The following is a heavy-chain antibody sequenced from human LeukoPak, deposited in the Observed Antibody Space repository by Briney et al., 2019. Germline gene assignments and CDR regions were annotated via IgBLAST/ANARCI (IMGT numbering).Heavy chain of an antibody. V-gene: IGHV4-34*01. Sequence: SETLSLTCAVYGGSFSGYYWSWIRQPPGKGLEWIGEINHSGSTNYNPSLKSRVTISVDTSKNQFSLKLSSVTAADTAVYYCARGSQFVITMIVVARRYYFDYWGQGTLVTVSS. CDR3: ARGSQFVITMIVVARRYYFDY. D-gene: IGHD3-22*01. CDR1: GGSFSGYY. CDR2: INHSGST. J-gene: IGHJ4*02.